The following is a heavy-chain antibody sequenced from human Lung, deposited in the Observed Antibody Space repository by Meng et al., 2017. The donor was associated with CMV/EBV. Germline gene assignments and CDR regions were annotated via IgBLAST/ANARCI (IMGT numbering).Heavy chain of an antibody. J-gene: IGHJ5*02. V-gene: IGHV1-69*10. CDR1: GDMFSTYA. CDR2: LIPILNAP. D-gene: IGHD6-6*01. CDR3: ARALREYSSSSSDA. Sequence: SVXVSXXASGDMFSTYAITWVRQAPGQGLEWMGELIPILNAPNYAQKFQGRVRITADKSTTTAYMELSSLRSDDTAVYYCARALREYSSSSSDAWGQG.